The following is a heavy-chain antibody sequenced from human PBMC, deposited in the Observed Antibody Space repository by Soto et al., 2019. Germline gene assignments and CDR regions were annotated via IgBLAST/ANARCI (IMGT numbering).Heavy chain of an antibody. CDR3: ARERGYCSGGSCPVDY. J-gene: IGHJ4*02. CDR1: GGSISSSSDY. CDR2: IYYSGST. Sequence: QLQLQESGPGLVKPSETLSLTCTVSGGSISSSSDYSGWIRQPPGKGLEWIGSIYYSGSTYYNPSLKSRVTISVDTSKNQFSLKLSSVTAADTAVYYCARERGYCSGGSCPVDYWGQGTLVTVSS. V-gene: IGHV4-39*02. D-gene: IGHD2-15*01.